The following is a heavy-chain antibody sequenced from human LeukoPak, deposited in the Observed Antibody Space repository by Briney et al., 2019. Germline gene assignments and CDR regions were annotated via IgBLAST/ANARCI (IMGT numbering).Heavy chain of an antibody. CDR1: GFTFSTYN. V-gene: IGHV3-21*01. D-gene: IGHD1-26*01. J-gene: IGHJ4*02. CDR2: ITSSSSYI. Sequence: GGSLRLSCAASGFTFSTYNMNWVRQAPGKGLEWVSSITSSSSYIYYADSVKGRFTISRDNAKNSLYLQMNSLRAEDTAVYYCARVLGDQWELHPFDYWGQGTLVTVSS. CDR3: ARVLGDQWELHPFDY.